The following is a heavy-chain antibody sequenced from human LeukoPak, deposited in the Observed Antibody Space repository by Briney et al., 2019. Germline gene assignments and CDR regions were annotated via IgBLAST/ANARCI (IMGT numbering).Heavy chain of an antibody. CDR2: ISAYNGNT. Sequence: ASVKVSCKASGYTFTSYGISWVRQAPGQGLEWMGWISAYNGNTNYAQKLQGRVTMTTDTSTSTAYMELRSLRSDDTAVYYCARVVLYYYDSSGYYPDYWGQGTLDTVSS. CDR3: ARVVLYYYDSSGYYPDY. D-gene: IGHD3-22*01. J-gene: IGHJ4*02. CDR1: GYTFTSYG. V-gene: IGHV1-18*01.